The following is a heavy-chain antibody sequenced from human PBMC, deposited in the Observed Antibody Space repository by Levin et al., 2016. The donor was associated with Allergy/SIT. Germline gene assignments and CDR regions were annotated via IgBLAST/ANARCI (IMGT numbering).Heavy chain of an antibody. J-gene: IGHJ4*02. CDR3: ARLLFGVVSCCYY. Sequence: GGSLRLSCAASGFTFSSYAMSWVRQAPGKGLEWVSAISGSGGSTYYADSVKGRFTISRDNSKNTLYLQMNSLRAEDTAVYYCARLLFGVVSCCYYWGQGTLVTVSS. CDR1: GFTFSSYA. CDR2: ISGSGGST. V-gene: IGHV3-23*01. D-gene: IGHD3-3*01.